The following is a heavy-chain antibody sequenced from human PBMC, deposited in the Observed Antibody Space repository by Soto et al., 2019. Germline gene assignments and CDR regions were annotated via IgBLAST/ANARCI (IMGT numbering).Heavy chain of an antibody. D-gene: IGHD3-22*01. Sequence: SETLSLTCTVSGASVSSGDYYWSWIRQPPGKGLEWVGYMYYSGRINYNPSRKSRVTISVDTSKNHFSLNLGSVTAAATAVCYCARDPGYDSSGYPVDHWGQGTLVTVSS. CDR1: GASVSSGDYY. J-gene: IGHJ4*02. CDR2: MYYSGRI. CDR3: ARDPGYDSSGYPVDH. V-gene: IGHV4-61*03.